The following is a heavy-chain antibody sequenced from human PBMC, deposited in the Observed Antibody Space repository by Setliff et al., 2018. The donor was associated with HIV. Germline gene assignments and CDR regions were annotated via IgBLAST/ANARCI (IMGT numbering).Heavy chain of an antibody. V-gene: IGHV4-59*12. J-gene: IGHJ3*01. CDR3: ARARITMTGGRLEPYAFDR. Sequence: SLTCTVSDGSFSSDYWTWIRQTPGEGLEWIGYIYYSGTTIYNPSLKSRVTMSVDTSKNQLSLKLRSVTAADTAVYYCARARITMTGGRLEPYAFDRWGQGTKVTVSS. CDR1: DGSFSSDY. CDR2: IYYSGTT. D-gene: IGHD3-22*01.